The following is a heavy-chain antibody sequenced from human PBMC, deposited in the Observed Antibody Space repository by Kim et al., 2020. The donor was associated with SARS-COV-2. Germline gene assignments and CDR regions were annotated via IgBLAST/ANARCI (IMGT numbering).Heavy chain of an antibody. J-gene: IGHJ4*02. V-gene: IGHV1-18*01. D-gene: IGHD3-10*01. Sequence: KRQGRVTMTTDTSTSTAYMELRSLRSDDTAVYYCARGGDYYGSGSYLDYWGQGTLVTVSS. CDR3: ARGGDYYGSGSYLDY.